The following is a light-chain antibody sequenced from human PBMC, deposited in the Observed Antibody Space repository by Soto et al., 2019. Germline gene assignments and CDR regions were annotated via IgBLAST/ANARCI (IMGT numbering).Light chain of an antibody. Sequence: EIVLTQSPATLSLSPGERATLSCRASQSVSTYLAWYQQKPGQAPRLLIFDASNRATGIPARFSGSGSGTDFTLTITSVEPEDFGVYYCQHRSNWPPTWTFGQGTKVDIK. V-gene: IGKV3-11*01. CDR1: QSVSTY. J-gene: IGKJ1*01. CDR3: QHRSNWPPTWT. CDR2: DAS.